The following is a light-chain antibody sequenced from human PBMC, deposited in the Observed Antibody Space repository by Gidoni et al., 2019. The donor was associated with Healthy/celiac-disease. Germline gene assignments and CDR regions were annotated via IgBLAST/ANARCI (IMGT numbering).Light chain of an antibody. CDR3: QQRSNWPPLT. CDR1: QRVSSY. J-gene: IGKJ4*01. CDR2: DAS. Sequence: EIVLTQSPATLSLSPGERATLSCRARQRVSSYLAWYQQKPGQAPRLLIYDASNMATGIPARFSGSGSGTDFTLTISSLEPEDFAVYYCQQRSNWPPLTFGGGTKVEIK. V-gene: IGKV3-11*01.